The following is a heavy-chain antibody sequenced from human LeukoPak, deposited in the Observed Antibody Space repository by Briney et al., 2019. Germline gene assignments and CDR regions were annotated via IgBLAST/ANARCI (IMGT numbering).Heavy chain of an antibody. J-gene: IGHJ5*02. V-gene: IGHV3-7*01. Sequence: PGGSLRLSCAASGFTFSNYWMSRVRQAPGKGLEWVANIKEDGSEKYYVDSVKGRFTISRDNAKNSLYLQMNSLRAEDTAVYYCARMAGLSWFDPWGQGTLVTVST. D-gene: IGHD5-24*01. CDR3: ARMAGLSWFDP. CDR1: GFTFSNYW. CDR2: IKEDGSEK.